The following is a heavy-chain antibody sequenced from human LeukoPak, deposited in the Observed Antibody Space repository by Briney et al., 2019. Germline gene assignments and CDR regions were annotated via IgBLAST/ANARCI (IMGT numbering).Heavy chain of an antibody. CDR2: ISAYNGNT. J-gene: IGHJ4*02. Sequence: ASVKVSCKASGYTFTSYGISWVRQAPGRGLEWMGWISAYNGNTNYAQKLQGRVTMTTDTSTSTAYMELRSLRSDDTAVYYCARDKGTYYDILTGYYYFDYWGQGTLVTVSS. V-gene: IGHV1-18*01. CDR1: GYTFTSYG. D-gene: IGHD3-9*01. CDR3: ARDKGTYYDILTGYYYFDY.